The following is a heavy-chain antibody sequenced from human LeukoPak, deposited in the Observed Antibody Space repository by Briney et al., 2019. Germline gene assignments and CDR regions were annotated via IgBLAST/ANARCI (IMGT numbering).Heavy chain of an antibody. CDR2: ISSSGSTI. CDR1: GFTFSSYE. D-gene: IGHD3-10*01. Sequence: GGSLRLSCAASGFTFSSYEMNWVRQAPGKGLEWVSYISSSGSTIYYADSVKGRFTISRDNSKNTVYLQMNSLRAEDTAVYYCAKALLWFGELSDAFDTWGQGTMVTVSS. J-gene: IGHJ3*02. V-gene: IGHV3-48*03. CDR3: AKALLWFGELSDAFDT.